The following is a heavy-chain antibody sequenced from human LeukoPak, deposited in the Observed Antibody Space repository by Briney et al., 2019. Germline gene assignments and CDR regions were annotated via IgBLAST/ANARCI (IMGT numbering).Heavy chain of an antibody. CDR2: ISYDGSNK. CDR1: GFTFSSYG. CDR3: ARTTVTTPPGCYYGMDV. Sequence: GGSLRLSCAASGFTFSSYGMHWVRQAPGKGLEWVAVISYDGSNKYYADSVKGRFTISRDNSKNTLYLQMNSLRAEDTAVYYCARTTVTTPPGCYYGMDVWGQGTTVTVSS. J-gene: IGHJ6*02. D-gene: IGHD4-17*01. V-gene: IGHV3-30*03.